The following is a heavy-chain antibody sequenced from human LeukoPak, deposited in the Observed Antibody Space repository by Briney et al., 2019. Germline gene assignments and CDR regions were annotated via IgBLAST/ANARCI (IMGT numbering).Heavy chain of an antibody. CDR2: ISWNSDSI. CDR3: ARGAIRAYSYGFLDF. D-gene: IGHD5-18*01. CDR1: GFTFDDYA. V-gene: IGHV3-9*03. Sequence: GGSLRLSCAASGFTFDDYAMHWVRQAPGKGLEWVSGISWNSDSIGYVDFVKGRFTISGDNTKNSLYLQMNNLRTEDMALYYCARGAIRAYSYGFLDFWGQGTLVTVSS. J-gene: IGHJ4*02.